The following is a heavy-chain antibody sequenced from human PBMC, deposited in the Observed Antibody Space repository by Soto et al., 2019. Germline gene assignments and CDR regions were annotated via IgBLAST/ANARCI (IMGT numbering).Heavy chain of an antibody. CDR3: SRAQFCSGSGRYNNLIFGP. D-gene: IGHD3-10*01. V-gene: IGHV4-30-2*01. J-gene: IGHJ5*02. CDR2: FYHIGTF. CDR1: GGSMCTSGVA. Sequence: HSGSTALRSAASGGSMCTSGVAGRWIRQTPGGGLEWICYFYHIGTFLYNPSLKTRLTMSLYRSNNQFSLTLNSVAAADTAVYYCSRAQFCSGSGRYNNLIFGPWGQRTHGTVSS.